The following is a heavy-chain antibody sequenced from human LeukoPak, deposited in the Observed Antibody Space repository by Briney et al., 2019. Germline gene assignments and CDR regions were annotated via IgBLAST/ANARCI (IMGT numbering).Heavy chain of an antibody. CDR2: IRYDGSDK. CDR1: GFTFSSYG. D-gene: IGHD2-2*01. CDR3: AKEFCSNTRCYCYY. V-gene: IGHV3-30*02. J-gene: IGHJ4*02. Sequence: GGSLRLSCAASGFTFSSYGMHWVRQAPGKGLEWVAFIRYDGSDKYYADSVKGRFTISRDSSKTTLYLQMNSLRAEDTAVYYFAKEFCSNTRCYCYYWGQGTLLTVSS.